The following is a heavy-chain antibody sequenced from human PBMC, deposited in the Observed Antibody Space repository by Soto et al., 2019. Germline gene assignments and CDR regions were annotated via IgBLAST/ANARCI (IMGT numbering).Heavy chain of an antibody. CDR3: ARHFSSSWPKDWVYYYYYMDV. J-gene: IGHJ6*03. Sequence: SETLSLTCTVSGGSISSSSYYWGWIRQPPGKGLEWIGSIYYSGSTYYNPSLKSRVTISVDTSKNQFSLKLSSVTAADTAVYYCARHFSSSWPKDWVYYYYYMDVWGKGTTVTVSS. V-gene: IGHV4-39*01. CDR1: GGSISSSSYY. CDR2: IYYSGST. D-gene: IGHD6-13*01.